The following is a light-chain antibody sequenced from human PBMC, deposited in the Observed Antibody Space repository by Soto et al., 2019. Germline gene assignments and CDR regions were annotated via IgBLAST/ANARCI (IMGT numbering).Light chain of an antibody. CDR2: GAS. Sequence: EIVLTQSPGTLSLSPGERATLSCRASQSVRSRYLAWYQQKPGRAPRLLIYGASNRATGIPDRFSGSGSGTDFTLTVSRLEPADFAVYFCHQYDTSPGTFGQGTEV. CDR3: HQYDTSPGT. CDR1: QSVRSRY. V-gene: IGKV3-20*01. J-gene: IGKJ1*01.